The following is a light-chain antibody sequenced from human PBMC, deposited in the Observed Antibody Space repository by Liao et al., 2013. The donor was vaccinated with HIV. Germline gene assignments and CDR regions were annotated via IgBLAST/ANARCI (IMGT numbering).Light chain of an antibody. J-gene: IGLJ1*01. V-gene: IGLV3-21*01. CDR3: QVWDSNSDHPYV. CDR2: YEN. Sequence: SYVLTQPPSVSVAPGKTARITCGTNNIGSKSVHWYQQKPGQAPVLVISYENDRPSGIPERFSGSKSGNTATLTISRVEAGDEADYYCQVWDSNSDHPYVFGTGTKVTVL. CDR1: NIGSKS.